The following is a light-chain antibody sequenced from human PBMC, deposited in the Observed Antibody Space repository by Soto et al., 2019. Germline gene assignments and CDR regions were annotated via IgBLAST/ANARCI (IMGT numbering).Light chain of an antibody. CDR2: SNN. CDR3: AAWDDSLNGQVV. V-gene: IGLV1-44*01. Sequence: QSALTRPPSASGTPGQRVTISCSGSSSNIGSNTVNWYQQLPGTAPKLLIYSNNQRPSGVPDRFSGSKSGTSASLAISGLQSEDEADYYCAAWDDSLNGQVVFGGGTKLTVL. CDR1: SSNIGSNT. J-gene: IGLJ2*01.